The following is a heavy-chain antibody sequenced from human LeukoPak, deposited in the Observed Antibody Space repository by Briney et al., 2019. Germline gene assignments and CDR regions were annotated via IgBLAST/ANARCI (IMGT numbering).Heavy chain of an antibody. CDR2: INPSGST. D-gene: IGHD6-19*01. J-gene: IGHJ3*02. V-gene: IGHV1-46*01. CDR1: GYTFSSYY. Sequence: ASVKVSCKASGYTFSSYYMHWVRQAPGQGLEWMGIINPSGSTSNAQKFQGRVTMTRDMSTTTVYMELSSLRSEDTAVYYCARGQWLGHDAFDIWGLGTMVTVSS. CDR3: ARGQWLGHDAFDI.